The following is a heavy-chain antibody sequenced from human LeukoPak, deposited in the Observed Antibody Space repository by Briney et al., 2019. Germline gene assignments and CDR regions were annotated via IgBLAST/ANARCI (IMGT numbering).Heavy chain of an antibody. J-gene: IGHJ6*02. V-gene: IGHV1-3*01. D-gene: IGHD3-10*01. CDR3: AIGFNYYYYYGMDV. CDR2: INAGNGNT. CDR1: GYTFTSYA. Sequence: ASVEVSCKASGYTFTSYAMHWVRQAPGQRLEWMGWINAGNGNTKYSQKFQGRVTITRDTSASTAYMELSSLRSEDTAVYYCAIGFNYYYYYGMDVWGQGITVTVSS.